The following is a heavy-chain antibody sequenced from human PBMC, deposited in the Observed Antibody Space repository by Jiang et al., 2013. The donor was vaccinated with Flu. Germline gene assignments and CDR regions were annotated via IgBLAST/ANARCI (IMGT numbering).Heavy chain of an antibody. CDR2: IHTNTGSP. D-gene: IGHD6-25*01. V-gene: IGHV7-4-1*02. CDR3: ARLDGSDRDF. J-gene: IGHJ4*02. CDR1: TFTSYS. Sequence: TFTSYSVNWVRQAPGQGLEWMGWIHTNTGSPTYAQDFTGRFVFSVDSSVSTAYLQISNLKAEDTAMFYCARLDGSDRDFWGQGTQVTVSS.